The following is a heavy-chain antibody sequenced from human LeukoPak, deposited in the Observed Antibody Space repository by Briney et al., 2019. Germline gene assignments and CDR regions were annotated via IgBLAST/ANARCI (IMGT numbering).Heavy chain of an antibody. CDR1: VVTSSIYA. Sequence: GGSLRLSCVASVVTSSIYAMHWVRQAPGKGLEWVSTIRTGGGATNYADSVKGRFTISRDNSKSTLYLQMSSLRAEDTATYYCSRDPIGDYVGAGDVWGQGTLVTVSS. CDR2: IRTGGGAT. CDR3: SRDPIGDYVGAGDV. J-gene: IGHJ3*01. D-gene: IGHD4-23*01. V-gene: IGHV3-23*01.